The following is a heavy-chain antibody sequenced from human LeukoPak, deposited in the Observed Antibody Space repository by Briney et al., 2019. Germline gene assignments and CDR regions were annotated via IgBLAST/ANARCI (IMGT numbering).Heavy chain of an antibody. CDR2: ISGSGGST. J-gene: IGHJ3*01. CDR1: GFTFSNFA. V-gene: IGHV3-23*01. CDR3: ARDIELST. D-gene: IGHD3-16*02. Sequence: GGSLRLSCTTSGFTFSNFAMTWVRQAPGKGLECVSVISGSGGSTYYADSVKGRFTISRDNSKDTVYLQMNSLRAEDTAIYYCARDIELSTWGLGTMVTVSS.